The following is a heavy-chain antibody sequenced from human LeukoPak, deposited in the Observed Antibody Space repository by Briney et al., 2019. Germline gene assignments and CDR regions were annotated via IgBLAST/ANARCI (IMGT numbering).Heavy chain of an antibody. V-gene: IGHV3-74*01. CDR2: INPDGSDT. CDR3: AKDPVDATPIDY. Sequence: GGSLRLSCAASGFTFSDYWMHWVRQVPGKGLVWVSYINPDGSDTNYADSVKGRFTISRDNDKNRLYLQMSGLRAEDTAVYYCAKDPVDATPIDYWGQGTLVTVSS. J-gene: IGHJ4*02. D-gene: IGHD2-15*01. CDR1: GFTFSDYW.